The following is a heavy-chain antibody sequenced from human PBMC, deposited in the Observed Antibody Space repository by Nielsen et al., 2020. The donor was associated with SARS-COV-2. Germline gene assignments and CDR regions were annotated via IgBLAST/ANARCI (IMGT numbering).Heavy chain of an antibody. CDR2: INHSGST. CDR1: GGSFSGYY. CDR3: ARDLLNDFWSGYYPPHRWFDP. V-gene: IGHV4-34*01. J-gene: IGHJ5*02. D-gene: IGHD3-3*01. Sequence: SETLSLTCAVYGGSFSGYYWSWIRQPPGKGLEWIGEINHSGSTNYNQSLKIRVTISVDTSKNQFSLTLSSVTAADTAVYYCARDLLNDFWSGYYPPHRWFDPWGQGTLVTVSS.